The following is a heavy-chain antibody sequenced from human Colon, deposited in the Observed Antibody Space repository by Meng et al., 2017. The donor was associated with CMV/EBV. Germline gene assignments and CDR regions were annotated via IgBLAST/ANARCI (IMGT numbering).Heavy chain of an antibody. Sequence: ASVKVSCKASGYTFTSYDINWVRQATGQGLEWMGWMNPNSGNTGYAQKFQGRVTMTRNTSISTAYMELSSLRSADTAVYYCAIVAHGYCSSTSCPGYCSGGSCYRYNWFDPWGQGTLVTVSS. CDR2: MNPNSGNT. V-gene: IGHV1-8*01. CDR1: GYTFTSYD. J-gene: IGHJ5*02. D-gene: IGHD2-15*01. CDR3: AIVAHGYCSSTSCPGYCSGGSCYRYNWFDP.